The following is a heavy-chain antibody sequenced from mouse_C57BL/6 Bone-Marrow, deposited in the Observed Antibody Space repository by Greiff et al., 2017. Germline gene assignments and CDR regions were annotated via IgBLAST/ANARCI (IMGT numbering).Heavy chain of an antibody. V-gene: IGHV5-17*01. CDR1: GFTFSDYG. D-gene: IGHD1-1*01. J-gene: IGHJ1*03. CDR3: ARGSSYGFEV. Sequence: EVKLTASGGGLVKPGGSLKLSCAASGFTFSDYGMHWVRQAPEKGLEWVAYISSGSSTIYYADTVKGRFTISRDNAKNTLFLQLTSLGCEDTAMYYCARGSSYGFEVWGTGATVTVSS. CDR2: ISSGSSTI.